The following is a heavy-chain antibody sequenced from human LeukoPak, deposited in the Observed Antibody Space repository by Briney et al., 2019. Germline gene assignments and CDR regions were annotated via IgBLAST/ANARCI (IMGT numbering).Heavy chain of an antibody. V-gene: IGHV1-8*01. CDR3: ARGGRTGYCSSTSCYRYYYYGMDV. J-gene: IGHJ6*02. D-gene: IGHD2-2*01. Sequence: ASVKVSCKASGYTFTSYDINWVRKATGQGLEWMGWMNPNSGNTGYAQKFQGRVTMTRNTSISTAYMELSSLRSEDTAVYYCARGGRTGYCSSTSCYRYYYYGMDVWGQGTTVTVSS. CDR2: MNPNSGNT. CDR1: GYTFTSYD.